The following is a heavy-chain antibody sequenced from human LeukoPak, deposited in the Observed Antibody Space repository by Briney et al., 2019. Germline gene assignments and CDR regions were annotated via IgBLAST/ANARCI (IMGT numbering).Heavy chain of an antibody. V-gene: IGHV3-48*01. Sequence: SGGSPRLSCAASGFTFSSYAMSWVRQAPGKGLEWVSYISSSSSTIYYADSVKGRFTISRDNAKNSLYLQMNSLRAEDTAVYYCGRGSGVADYWGQGALVTVSS. D-gene: IGHD7-27*01. CDR2: ISSSSSTI. J-gene: IGHJ4*02. CDR1: GFTFSSYA. CDR3: GRGSGVADY.